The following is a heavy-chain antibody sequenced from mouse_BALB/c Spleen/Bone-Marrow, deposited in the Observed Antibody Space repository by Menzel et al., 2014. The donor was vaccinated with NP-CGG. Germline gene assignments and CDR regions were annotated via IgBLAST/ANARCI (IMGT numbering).Heavy chain of an antibody. CDR2: IDPSDNYT. CDR3: TNLGTY. CDR1: GYTFTSYW. D-gene: IGHD2-14*01. V-gene: IGHV1S127*01. J-gene: IGHJ3*01. Sequence: QVQLQQPGAELVKPGASVKMSCKASGYTFTSYWMHWVKQRPGRGLEWIGAIDPSDNYTHYNQGFKGKATLTVDTSSSTAYMQLSSLTSEDSAVYYCTNLGTYWGQGTLVTVSA.